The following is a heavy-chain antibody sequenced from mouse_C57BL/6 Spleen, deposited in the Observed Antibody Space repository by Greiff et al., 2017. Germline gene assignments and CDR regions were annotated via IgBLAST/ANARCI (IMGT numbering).Heavy chain of an antibody. CDR3: ARLKGWGSIFDY. Sequence: VQLQQSGPELVKPGASVKISCKASGYTFTDYYMNWVKQSHGKSLEWIGDINPNNGGTSYNQKFKGKATLTVDKSSSTAYMELRSLTSEDSAVYYCARLKGWGSIFDYWGQGTTLTVSS. CDR1: GYTFTDYY. D-gene: IGHD1-3*01. V-gene: IGHV1-26*01. J-gene: IGHJ2*01. CDR2: INPNNGGT.